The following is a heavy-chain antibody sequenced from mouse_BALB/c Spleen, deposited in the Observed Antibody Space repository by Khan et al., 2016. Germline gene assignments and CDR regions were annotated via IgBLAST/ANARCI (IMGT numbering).Heavy chain of an antibody. CDR3: ARMYYGDY. Sequence: VQLKQSGAELVKPGASVKLSCTASGFSIQDTYIHWVRQRPEQGLDWIGRIDPPNDNTKYDPKFQGKATITAETSSNPAYLQISSLTYEDTAVYYCARMYYGDYWGQGTTLTVSS. J-gene: IGHJ2*01. D-gene: IGHD1-1*01. CDR2: IDPPNDNT. V-gene: IGHV14-3*02. CDR1: GFSIQDTY.